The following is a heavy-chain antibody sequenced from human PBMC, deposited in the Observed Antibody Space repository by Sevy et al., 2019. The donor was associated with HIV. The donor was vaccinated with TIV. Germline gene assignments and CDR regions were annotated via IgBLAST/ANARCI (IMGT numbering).Heavy chain of an antibody. CDR2: ISGTGNTI. D-gene: IGHD3-22*01. V-gene: IGHV3-48*02. J-gene: IGHJ4*02. Sequence: GGSLRLSCAASGFTFSSHSMNWVRQTPGKGLEWISYISGTGNTIYYADSVKGRFTISRDNAKNSLYLQLKSLRDEDTAIYYCARVLPYYDSNVSDFWGQGSLVTVSS. CDR1: GFTFSSHS. CDR3: ARVLPYYDSNVSDF.